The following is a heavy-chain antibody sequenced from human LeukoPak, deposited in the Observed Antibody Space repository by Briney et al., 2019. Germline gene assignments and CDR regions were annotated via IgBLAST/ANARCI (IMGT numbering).Heavy chain of an antibody. D-gene: IGHD3-22*01. CDR3: ACLTTADAFDI. Sequence: PSESLSLTCNVSGGSISSYYWSWIRQPPGKGLEWIGYIYDSGSTNYNPSLKSRATISVDTSKNQFSLKLSSVTAADTAVYYCACLTTADAFDIWGQGTMVTVSS. V-gene: IGHV4-59*01. CDR2: IYDSGST. J-gene: IGHJ3*02. CDR1: GGSISSYY.